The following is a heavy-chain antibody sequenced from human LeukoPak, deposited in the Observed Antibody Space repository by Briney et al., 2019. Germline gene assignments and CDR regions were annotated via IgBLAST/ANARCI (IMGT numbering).Heavy chain of an antibody. CDR1: GDSVSSNSAA. J-gene: IGHJ6*02. Sequence: SQTLSLTCAISGDSVSSNSAAWNWIRQSPSRGLEWLGSTYYRSKWYNDYAVSVKSRITINPDTSKNQFSLQLNSVTPEDTAVYYCARAPSSGWPYYYYYYGMDVWGQGTTVTVSS. CDR2: TYYRSKWYN. D-gene: IGHD6-19*01. CDR3: ARAPSSGWPYYYYYYGMDV. V-gene: IGHV6-1*01.